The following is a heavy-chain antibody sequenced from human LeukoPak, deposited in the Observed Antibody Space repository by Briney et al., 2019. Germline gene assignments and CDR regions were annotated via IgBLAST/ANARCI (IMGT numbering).Heavy chain of an antibody. CDR3: AKRFLEWLLSPDWFDP. D-gene: IGHD3-3*01. CDR2: ISGSGGST. CDR1: GFTFSSDA. J-gene: IGHJ5*02. Sequence: GGSLRLSCAASGFTFSSDAMSWVRQAPGKGVEWVSAISGSGGSTYYADSVKVRFTISRDNSKNTLYLQMNSLRAEDTAVYYCAKRFLEWLLSPDWFDPWGQGTLVTVSS. V-gene: IGHV3-23*01.